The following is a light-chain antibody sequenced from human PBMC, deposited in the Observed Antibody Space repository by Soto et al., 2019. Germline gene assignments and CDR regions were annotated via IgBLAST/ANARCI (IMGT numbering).Light chain of an antibody. CDR1: QSVLYSSNNKNY. CDR2: WAS. Sequence: DIVMTQSPDSLAVSLGERATINCKSSQSVLYSSNNKNYLAWYQRKPGQPPKVLIYWASTRESGVPDRFSGSGSGTDFTLNISSLQTEDVAVYYCQQYYTTPITFGQGTRLEIK. J-gene: IGKJ5*01. CDR3: QQYYTTPIT. V-gene: IGKV4-1*01.